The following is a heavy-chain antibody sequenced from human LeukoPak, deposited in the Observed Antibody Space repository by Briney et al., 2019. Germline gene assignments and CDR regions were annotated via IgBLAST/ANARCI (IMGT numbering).Heavy chain of an antibody. CDR2: IKQDGSEK. V-gene: IGHV3-7*01. J-gene: IGHJ4*02. Sequence: PGGSLRLSCAASGFTFSSYWMSWVRQAPGKGLEWVANIKQDGSEKYYVDSVKGRFTISRDNAKNSLYLQMNSLRAEDTAVYYCARDRDVDYSNEFDYWGQGTLVTVSS. CDR3: ARDRDVDYSNEFDY. D-gene: IGHD4-4*01. CDR1: GFTFSSYW.